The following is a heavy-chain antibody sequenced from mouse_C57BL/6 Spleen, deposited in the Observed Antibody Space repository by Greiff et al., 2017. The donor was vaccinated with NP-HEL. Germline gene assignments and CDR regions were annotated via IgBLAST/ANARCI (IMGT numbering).Heavy chain of an antibody. CDR3: ARSTMVTTAYFDY. V-gene: IGHV1-54*01. J-gene: IGHJ2*01. Sequence: LVESGAELVRPGTSVKVSCKASGYAFTNYLIEWVKQRPGQGLEWIGVINPGSGGTNYNEKFKGKATLTADKSSSTAYMQLSSLTSEDSAVYFCARSTMVTTAYFDYWGQGTTLTVSS. CDR1: GYAFTNYL. D-gene: IGHD2-2*01. CDR2: INPGSGGT.